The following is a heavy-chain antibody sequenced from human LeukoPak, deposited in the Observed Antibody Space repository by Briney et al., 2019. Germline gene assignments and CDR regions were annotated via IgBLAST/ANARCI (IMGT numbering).Heavy chain of an antibody. CDR3: ARVNYDSSGYYYYYYMDV. D-gene: IGHD3-22*01. CDR2: IIPIFGTA. J-gene: IGHJ6*03. V-gene: IGHV1-69*13. CDR1: GGTFSSYA. Sequence: SVKVSCKASGGTFSSYAISWVRQAPGQGLEWMGGIIPIFGTANYAQKFQGRVTITADESTSTAYMELSSLRSEDTAVYYCARVNYDSSGYYYYYYMDVWGKGTTVTISS.